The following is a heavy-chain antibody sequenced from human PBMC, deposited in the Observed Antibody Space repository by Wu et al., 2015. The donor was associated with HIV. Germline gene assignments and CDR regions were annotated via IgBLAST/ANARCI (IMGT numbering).Heavy chain of an antibody. CDR1: GGTFSSYA. Sequence: QVQLVQSGAEVKKPGSSVKVSCKASGGTFSSYAISWVRQAPGQGLEWMGIVNPSVATSAYTQKFQGRVIMTEDTSTATAYLYLNSLRSEDTAVYWCVRDRWDYWGQGTLVTVSS. J-gene: IGHJ4*02. V-gene: IGHV1-69*04. D-gene: IGHD4-23*01. CDR2: VNPSVATS. CDR3: VRDRWDY.